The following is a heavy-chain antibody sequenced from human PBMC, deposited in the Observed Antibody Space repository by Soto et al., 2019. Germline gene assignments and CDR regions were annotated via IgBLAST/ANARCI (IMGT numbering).Heavy chain of an antibody. CDR2: IIPILGIA. CDR3: ARGRKTSSGYYYYYDGLDV. J-gene: IGHJ6*02. D-gene: IGHD3-22*01. V-gene: IGHV1-69*02. CDR1: GGTFSSYT. Sequence: QVQLVQSGAEVKKPGSSVKVSCKASGGTFSSYTISWVRQAPGQGREWMGRIIPILGIANYAQKFQGRVTITADKSTSTAYMELSSLRSEDTAVYYCARGRKTSSGYYYYYDGLDVWGQGTTVTVSS.